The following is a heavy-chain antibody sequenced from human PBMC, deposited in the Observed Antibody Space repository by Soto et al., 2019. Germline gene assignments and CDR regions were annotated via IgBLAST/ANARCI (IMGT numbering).Heavy chain of an antibody. CDR1: GFTFSTYW. J-gene: IGHJ1*01. Sequence: GGSVRLSCAASGFTFSTYWMQWVRQVPGEGLMWVSSISENGGITAYADSVKGRFTISRDNAKNTLYLQMNGLRVEDTAIYYCAREYYSSGTHWGQGTLVTVSS. CDR3: AREYYSSGTH. CDR2: ISENGGIT. D-gene: IGHD3-10*01. V-gene: IGHV3-74*01.